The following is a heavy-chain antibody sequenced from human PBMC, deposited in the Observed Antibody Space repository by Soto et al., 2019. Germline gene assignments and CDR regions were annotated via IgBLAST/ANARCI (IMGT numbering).Heavy chain of an antibody. J-gene: IGHJ5*02. CDR2: LYDTGST. CDR3: ARLGYCSTGVCYRP. CDR1: GGSISTYH. D-gene: IGHD2-8*01. V-gene: IGHV4-59*08. Sequence: QVQLQESGPGLVKPSETLSLTCSVSGGSISTYHWAWTRQTPERGLEWIGTLYDTGSTTDNPSLMSRLSVSVDTSKNDFSLKLTSVTAADTAVYYCARLGYCSTGVCYRPWGQGTLVTVSS.